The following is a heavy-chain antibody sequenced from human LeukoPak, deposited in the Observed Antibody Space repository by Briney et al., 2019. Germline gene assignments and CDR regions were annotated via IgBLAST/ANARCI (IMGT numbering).Heavy chain of an antibody. J-gene: IGHJ4*02. CDR2: IIPILGIA. D-gene: IGHD1-26*01. V-gene: IGHV1-69*04. Sequence: GASVKVSCKASGGTFSSYAISWVRQAHGQGLEWMGRIIPILGIANYAQKFQGRVTITADKSTSTAYMELSSLRSEDTAVYYCARGEWEQWPNFDYWGQGTLVTVSS. CDR3: ARGEWEQWPNFDY. CDR1: GGTFSSYA.